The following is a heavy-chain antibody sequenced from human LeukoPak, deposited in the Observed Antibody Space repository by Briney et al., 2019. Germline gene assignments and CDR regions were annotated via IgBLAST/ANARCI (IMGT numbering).Heavy chain of an antibody. D-gene: IGHD3-10*01. CDR3: ARGAQGGVLWFGELFGY. Sequence: PSVKVSCKASGYTFTSYAMNWVRQAPGQGLEWMGWINTNTGNPTYAQGFTGRFVFSLDTSVSTAYLQISSLKAEDTAVYYCARGAQGGVLWFGELFGYWGQGTLVTVSS. J-gene: IGHJ4*02. V-gene: IGHV7-4-1*02. CDR2: INTNTGNP. CDR1: GYTFTSYA.